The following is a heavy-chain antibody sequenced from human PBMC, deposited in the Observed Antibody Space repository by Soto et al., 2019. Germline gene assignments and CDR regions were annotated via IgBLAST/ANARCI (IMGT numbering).Heavy chain of an antibody. V-gene: IGHV4-4*07. CDR3: TRDRSEGSGRYFWVDS. CDR2: IYTSGSA. CDR1: GGSINFYY. Sequence: SETLSLTCTVSGGSINFYYWSWIRQPAGRGLEWIGRIYTSGSANYNPSLKSRVTMSVDTSKNQLSLKLRSVTAADSAIYYCTRDRSEGSGRYFWVDSWGQGILVTVSS. D-gene: IGHD1-26*01. J-gene: IGHJ4*02.